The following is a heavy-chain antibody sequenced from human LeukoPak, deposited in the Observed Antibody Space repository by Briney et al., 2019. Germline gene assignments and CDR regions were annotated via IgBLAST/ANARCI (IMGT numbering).Heavy chain of an antibody. Sequence: ASVKVSCKASGYTFTSYGISWVRQAPGQGLEWMGWVSAYNGNTNYAQKLQGRVTMTTDTSTSTAYMELRSLRSDDTAVYYCAREAVAADAFDIWGQGTMVTVSS. CDR3: AREAVAADAFDI. CDR1: GYTFTSYG. V-gene: IGHV1-18*01. D-gene: IGHD6-19*01. CDR2: VSAYNGNT. J-gene: IGHJ3*02.